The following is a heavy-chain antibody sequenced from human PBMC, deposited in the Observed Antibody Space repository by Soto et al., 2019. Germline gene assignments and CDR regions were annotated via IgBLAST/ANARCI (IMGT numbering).Heavy chain of an antibody. J-gene: IGHJ6*02. CDR3: AAERDCSGGSCYSYYGMDV. V-gene: IGHV1-58*01. Sequence: SVKVSCKASAFTFTSSAVQWVRQARGQRLEWIGWIVVGSGNTNYAQKFQERVTITRDMSTSTAYMELSSLRSEDTAVYYCAAERDCSGGSCYSYYGMDVWGQGTTVTVSS. CDR1: AFTFTSSA. CDR2: IVVGSGNT. D-gene: IGHD2-15*01.